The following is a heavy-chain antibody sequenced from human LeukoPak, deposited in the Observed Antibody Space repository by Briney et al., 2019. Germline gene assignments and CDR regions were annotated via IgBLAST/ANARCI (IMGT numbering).Heavy chain of an antibody. CDR2: IGGSGQTT. D-gene: IGHD2-15*01. CDR3: ASQGSGGSLYAFDS. J-gene: IGHJ3*01. Sequence: GGSLRLSCAASGFTFSNYAMSWVRQAPGKGLEWVSVIGGSGQTTHYADSVKGRFTISRDNSKNTLYLQMNSLRAEDTAVYYCASQGSGGSLYAFDSWGRGTMVTVSS. CDR1: GFTFSNYA. V-gene: IGHV3-23*01.